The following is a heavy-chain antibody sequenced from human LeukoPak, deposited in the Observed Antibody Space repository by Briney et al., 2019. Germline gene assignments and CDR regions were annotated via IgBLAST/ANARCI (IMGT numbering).Heavy chain of an antibody. CDR2: IYYSGST. CDR1: GGSISSSSYY. Sequence: SETLSLTCTVSGGSISSSSYYWGWIRQPPGKGLEWIGSIYYSGSTYYNPSLKSRVTISVDTSKNQFPLKLSSVTAADTAVYYCASAHSSGWYGDAFDIWGQGTMVTVSS. D-gene: IGHD6-19*01. V-gene: IGHV4-39*01. J-gene: IGHJ3*02. CDR3: ASAHSSGWYGDAFDI.